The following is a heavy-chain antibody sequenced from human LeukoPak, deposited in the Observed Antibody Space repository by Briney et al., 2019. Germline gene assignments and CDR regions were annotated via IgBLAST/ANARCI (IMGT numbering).Heavy chain of an antibody. V-gene: IGHV1-2*02. CDR2: INPNSGGT. Sequence: GASVKVSCKASGYTFTGYYMHWVRQAPGQGLEWMGWINPNSGGTNYAQKFQGRVTMTRDTSISTAYMELSRLRSDDTAVYYCARGGYCSGGSSCWFDPWGQGTLVTVSS. J-gene: IGHJ5*02. CDR1: GYTFTGYY. CDR3: ARGGYCSGGSSCWFDP. D-gene: IGHD2-15*01.